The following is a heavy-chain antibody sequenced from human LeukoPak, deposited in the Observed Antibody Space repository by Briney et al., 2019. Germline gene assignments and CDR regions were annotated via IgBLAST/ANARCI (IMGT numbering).Heavy chain of an antibody. CDR1: GFTFSSYS. CDR3: ARRRITIFGVVINDAFDI. CDR2: ISSSSSYI. Sequence: GGSLRLSCAASGFTFSSYSMNWVRQAPGKGLEWVSSISSSSSYIYYADSVKGRFTISRDNAKNSLYLQMNSLRAEDTAVYYCARRRITIFGVVINDAFDIWGQGTMVTVSS. V-gene: IGHV3-21*01. J-gene: IGHJ3*02. D-gene: IGHD3-3*01.